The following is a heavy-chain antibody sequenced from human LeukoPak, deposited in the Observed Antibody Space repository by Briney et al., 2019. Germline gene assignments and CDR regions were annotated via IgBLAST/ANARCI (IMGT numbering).Heavy chain of an antibody. J-gene: IGHJ4*02. Sequence: GESLQTSCKASGYSFTTYWIGWVRQMPGRGLGWMGVIYPGDSDIRYSPSSRGNVTVSADKSFNTAYLQSNSLQASDSAFYYCARLLYGSDITTNTFDFWGQGTLVIVSS. CDR3: ARLLYGSDITTNTFDF. V-gene: IGHV5-51*01. CDR2: IYPGDSDI. CDR1: GYSFTTYW. D-gene: IGHD3-10*01.